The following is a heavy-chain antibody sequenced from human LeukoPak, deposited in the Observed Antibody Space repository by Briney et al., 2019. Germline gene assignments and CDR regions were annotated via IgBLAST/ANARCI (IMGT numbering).Heavy chain of an antibody. CDR2: IKRSSSTI. D-gene: IGHD5-18*01. CDR3: ARDYGGYSYVFDY. CDR1: GFTFQSYS. J-gene: IGHJ4*02. Sequence: GGSLRLSCAASGFTFQSYSMYWGRQAPGKGLEWVSYIKRSSSTIYYADSVKGRFTVSRDDAKNSLFLRMNSLRDEDTAVYYCARDYGGYSYVFDYWGQGTLVTVSS. V-gene: IGHV3-48*02.